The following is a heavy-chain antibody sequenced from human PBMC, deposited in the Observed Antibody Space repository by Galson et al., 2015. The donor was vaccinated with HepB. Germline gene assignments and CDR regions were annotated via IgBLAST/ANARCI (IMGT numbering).Heavy chain of an antibody. CDR2: INAGNGTT. CDR3: VRSAGVVGGALDFDY. J-gene: IGHJ4*02. D-gene: IGHD3-22*01. V-gene: IGHV1-3*01. CDR1: GYTFTTYG. Sequence: SVKVSCKASGYTFTTYGIHWVRQAPGQRLEWMAWINAGNGTTRYSQKFQGRVTITRDTSASTASAKLSSLMSEDTAVYYCVRSAGVVGGALDFDYWGQGTLVTVSS.